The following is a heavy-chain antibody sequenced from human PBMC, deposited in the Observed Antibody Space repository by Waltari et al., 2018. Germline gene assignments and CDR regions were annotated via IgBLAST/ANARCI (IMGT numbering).Heavy chain of an antibody. CDR1: GGSISSRNW. D-gene: IGHD3-16*02. CDR2: IYHSGST. J-gene: IGHJ4*02. Sequence: QVQLQESGPGLVKPSGTLSLTCAVSGGSISSRNWWSWVRQPPGKGLEWIGEIYHSGSTNYNPSLKSRVTISVDKSKNQFSLKLSSVTAADTAVYYCARGDDYIWGSYRYTVSHFGYWGQGTLVTVSS. CDR3: ARGDDYIWGSYRYTVSHFGY. V-gene: IGHV4-4*02.